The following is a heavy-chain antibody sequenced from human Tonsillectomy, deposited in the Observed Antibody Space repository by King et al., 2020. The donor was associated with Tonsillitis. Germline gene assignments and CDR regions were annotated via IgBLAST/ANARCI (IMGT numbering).Heavy chain of an antibody. CDR1: GFIFKTYT. Sequence: QLVQSGGGVVQPGRSLSLSCAVSGFIFKTYTMHWVRQAPGKGLEWVALISFEGSTKLYADSVKGRFTISRDNSANRQFLQMNNLSGEDTAVYYCARDLVPVPGHTSYCGFDVWGPGTTVTVS. J-gene: IGHJ6*02. D-gene: IGHD6-19*01. CDR2: ISFEGSTK. V-gene: IGHV3-30-3*01. CDR3: ARDLVPVPGHTSYCGFDV.